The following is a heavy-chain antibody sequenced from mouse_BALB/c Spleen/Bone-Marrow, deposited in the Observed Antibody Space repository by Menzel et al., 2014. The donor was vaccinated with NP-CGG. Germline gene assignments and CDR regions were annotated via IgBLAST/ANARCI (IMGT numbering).Heavy chain of an antibody. V-gene: IGHV5-15*02. Sequence: KLVESGGGVVQPGGSRKLSCAASGFNFSDYGMAWVRLAPGKGPEWVAFISNLAYSIYYADTVTGRFTISRENAKNTLYLEMSSLRFEDTAMYYCTRDRGYDGGYYFDYWGQGTTLTVSS. CDR3: TRDRGYDGGYYFDY. D-gene: IGHD2-2*01. J-gene: IGHJ2*01. CDR1: GFNFSDYG. CDR2: ISNLAYSI.